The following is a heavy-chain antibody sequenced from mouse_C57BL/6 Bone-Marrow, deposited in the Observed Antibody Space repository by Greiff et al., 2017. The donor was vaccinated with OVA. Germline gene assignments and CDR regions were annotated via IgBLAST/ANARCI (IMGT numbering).Heavy chain of an antibody. D-gene: IGHD1-1*01. Sequence: QVQLQQSGAELSRPGASVKLSCKASGYTFTSYGISWVKQRTGQGLEWIGEIYPRSGNTYYNETFKVKATLTADKSSSTAYMELRSLAAEDSAVYFCARYYGSSPHYWGQGTTLTVSS. V-gene: IGHV1-81*01. CDR3: ARYYGSSPHY. CDR2: IYPRSGNT. CDR1: GYTFTSYG. J-gene: IGHJ2*01.